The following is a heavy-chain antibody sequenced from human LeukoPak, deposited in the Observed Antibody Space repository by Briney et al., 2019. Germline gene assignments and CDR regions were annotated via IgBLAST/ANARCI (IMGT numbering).Heavy chain of an antibody. CDR1: GGSISSYY. J-gene: IGHJ4*02. Sequence: NPSETLSLTCTVSGGSISSYYWNWIRQPPGKGLEWIGYIYYSGSTNYNPSLESRVSISVDTSKDHFSLKLSSVTAEDTAVYYCARGQRQLVPGLDYWGQGTLVTVSS. CDR2: IYYSGST. CDR3: ARGQRQLVPGLDY. D-gene: IGHD6-13*01. V-gene: IGHV4-59*01.